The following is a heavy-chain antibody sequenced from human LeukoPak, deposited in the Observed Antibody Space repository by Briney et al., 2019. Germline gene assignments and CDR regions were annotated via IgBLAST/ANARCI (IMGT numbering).Heavy chain of an antibody. Sequence: ASVKVSCKASGYTFINYGISWVRQAPGQGLEWMGWISAYDGNTNYAQKFQFRVTMTTDTSTSTAYMELRSLTSDDTAVYYCARDKAVTTELTQYFHHWGQGTLVTVSS. D-gene: IGHD4-11*01. CDR3: ARDKAVTTELTQYFHH. CDR2: ISAYDGNT. J-gene: IGHJ1*01. V-gene: IGHV1-18*01. CDR1: GYTFINYG.